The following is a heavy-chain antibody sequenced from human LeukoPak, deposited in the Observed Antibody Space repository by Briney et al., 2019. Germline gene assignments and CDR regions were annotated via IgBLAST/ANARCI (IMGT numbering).Heavy chain of an antibody. CDR1: GGTFISYA. CDR3: ARDGTIVDTAMVTIYYGMDV. Sequence: SVKVSCKASGGTFISYAISWVRQAPGQGLEWMGGIIPIFGTANYAQKFQGRVTITADESTSTAYMELSSLRSKDTAVYYCARDGTIVDTAMVTIYYGMDVWGQGTTVTVSS. V-gene: IGHV1-69*13. J-gene: IGHJ6*02. D-gene: IGHD5-18*01. CDR2: IIPIFGTA.